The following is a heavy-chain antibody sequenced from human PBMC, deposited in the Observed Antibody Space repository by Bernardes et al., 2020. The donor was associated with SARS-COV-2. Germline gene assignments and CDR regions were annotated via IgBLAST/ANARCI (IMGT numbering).Heavy chain of an antibody. CDR3: EGRWLQNLNPEAYYYYGMDV. CDR2: INHSGST. D-gene: IGHD5-12*01. J-gene: IGHJ6*02. CDR1: GGSFSGYY. Sequence: SETLSLTCAVYGGSFSGYYWSWIRQPPGKGLEWIGEINHSGSTNYNPSLKSRVTISVDTSKNQFSLKLSSVTAVDTAVYYCEGRWLQNLNPEAYYYYGMDVWGQGTTVTVSS. V-gene: IGHV4-34*01.